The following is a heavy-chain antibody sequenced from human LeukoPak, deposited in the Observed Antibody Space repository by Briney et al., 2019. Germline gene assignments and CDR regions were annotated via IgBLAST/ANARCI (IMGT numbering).Heavy chain of an antibody. V-gene: IGHV3-15*01. D-gene: IGHD3-22*01. CDR2: IKSKADGGRA. J-gene: IGHJ4*02. CDR3: TTEKDLYHCDSSGYFH. CDR1: GFSFTDAW. Sequence: GGSLRLSCAASGFSFTDAWMSWVRQAPGRGLEWVGRIKSKADGGRAEYAATVKGRFFISRDDAKSTLYVQMNRLRTEDTAVYYCTTEKDLYHCDSSGYFHWGQGSLVTVSS.